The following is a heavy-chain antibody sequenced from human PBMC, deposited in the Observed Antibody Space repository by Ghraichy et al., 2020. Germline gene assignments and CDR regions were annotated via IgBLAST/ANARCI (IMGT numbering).Heavy chain of an antibody. J-gene: IGHJ4*02. D-gene: IGHD3-10*01. V-gene: IGHV3-64D*06. CDR2: ISDNGGST. Sequence: GGSLRLSCSVSGFSFSRNAMYWVRQAPGKGLEYVSSISDNGGSTNYADSVRGRFTISRDNSKNTLYLQMSSLRVEDTALYYCVSALSGSRSPPPDYWGQGTLVTVSS. CDR3: VSALSGSRSPPPDY. CDR1: GFSFSRNA.